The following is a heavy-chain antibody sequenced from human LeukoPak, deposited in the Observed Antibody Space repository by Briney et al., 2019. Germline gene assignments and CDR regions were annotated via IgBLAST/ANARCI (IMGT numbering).Heavy chain of an antibody. CDR1: GFTFTTYA. D-gene: IGHD4-17*01. CDR2: ISGSGGST. CDR3: TVDSGDLFDH. V-gene: IGHV3-23*01. J-gene: IGHJ4*02. Sequence: GGSLRLSCAAPGFTFTTYAMSWVRQAPGKGLEWVSGISGSGGSTYYTDSVKGRFTISRDNSKNTLYLQMNSLRAEDTAIYYCTVDSGDLFDHWGQGTPVTVSS.